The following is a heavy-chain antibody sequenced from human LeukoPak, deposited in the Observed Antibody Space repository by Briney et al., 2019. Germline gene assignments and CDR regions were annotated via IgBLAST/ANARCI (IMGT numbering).Heavy chain of an antibody. J-gene: IGHJ3*02. CDR1: GGSIREYY. CDR2: IYDSGST. Sequence: SETLSLTCTVSGGSIREYYLSWIRQPPGKGLEWIGYIYDSGSTNCNPSLKSRVTISVDTSKNHFSLKLSSVTAADTAVYYCARELVRGVIGAFDIWGQGTMVTVSS. D-gene: IGHD3-10*01. CDR3: ARELVRGVIGAFDI. V-gene: IGHV4-59*01.